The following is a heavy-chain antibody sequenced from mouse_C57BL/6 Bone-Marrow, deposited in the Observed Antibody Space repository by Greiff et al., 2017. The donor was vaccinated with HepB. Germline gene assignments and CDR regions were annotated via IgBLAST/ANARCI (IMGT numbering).Heavy chain of an antibody. Sequence: VQLQQSGPGLVQPSQSLSITCTVSGFSLTSYGVHWVRQSPGKGLEWLGVIWSGGSTDYNAAFISRLSISKDNSKSQVFFKMNSLQADDTAIYYCASLRRQLRSAWFAYWGQGTLVTVSA. V-gene: IGHV2-2*01. J-gene: IGHJ3*01. CDR2: IWSGGST. CDR1: GFSLTSYG. CDR3: ASLRRQLRSAWFAY. D-gene: IGHD3-2*02.